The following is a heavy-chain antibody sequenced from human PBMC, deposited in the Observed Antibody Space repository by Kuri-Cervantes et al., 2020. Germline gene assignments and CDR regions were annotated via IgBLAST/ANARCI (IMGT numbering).Heavy chain of an antibody. D-gene: IGHD2-2*01. J-gene: IGHJ4*02. V-gene: IGHV4-34*01. Sequence: PQCRSPTWALDGGSFSGYYWSWVRQPPGKGMEWSGEINHSVSPNNNPSRKGRVTISVATSKTQFSLKLSSVTAADTAVYYWARDGGTVPAADQIDYWGQGTLVTVSS. CDR1: GGSFSGYY. CDR2: INHSVSP. CDR3: ARDGGTVPAADQIDY.